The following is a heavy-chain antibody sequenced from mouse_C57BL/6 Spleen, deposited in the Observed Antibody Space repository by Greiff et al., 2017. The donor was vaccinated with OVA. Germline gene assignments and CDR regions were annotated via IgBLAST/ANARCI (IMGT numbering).Heavy chain of an antibody. J-gene: IGHJ2*01. V-gene: IGHV1-82*01. CDR2: IYPGDGDT. CDR3: ARCPDYYGSSYDY. CDR1: GYAFSSSW. D-gene: IGHD1-1*01. Sequence: QVQLQQSGPELVKPGASVKISCKASGYAFSSSWMNWVKQRPGKGLEWIGRIYPGDGDTNYNGKFKGKATLTADKSSSTAYMQLSSLTSEDSAVYFCARCPDYYGSSYDYWGQGTTLTVSS.